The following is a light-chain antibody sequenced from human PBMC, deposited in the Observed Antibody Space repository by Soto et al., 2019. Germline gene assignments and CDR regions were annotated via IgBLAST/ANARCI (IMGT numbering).Light chain of an antibody. CDR1: SSDVGGYNY. Sequence: ALTQPASVSGSPGQSITISCTGTSSDVGGYNYVSWYQQHPGKAPKLMIYEVSNRPSGVSNRFSGSKSGNTASLTISGLQAEDEADYYCSSYTSSSSLVFGTGTKLTVL. CDR3: SSYTSSSSLV. V-gene: IGLV2-14*01. CDR2: EVS. J-gene: IGLJ1*01.